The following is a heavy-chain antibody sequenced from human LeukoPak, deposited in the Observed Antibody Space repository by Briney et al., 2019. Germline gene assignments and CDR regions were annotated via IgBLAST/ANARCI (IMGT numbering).Heavy chain of an antibody. J-gene: IGHJ4*02. Sequence: PGGSLRLSCAASGFTFSDYYMSWIRQAPGKGLEWVSAISGSGGSTYYADSVKGRFTISRDNSKNTLYLQMNSLRAEDTAVYYCSSSYYDFWSGYRGDYWGQGTLVTVSS. D-gene: IGHD3-3*01. V-gene: IGHV3-23*01. CDR3: SSSYYDFWSGYRGDY. CDR2: ISGSGGST. CDR1: GFTFSDYY.